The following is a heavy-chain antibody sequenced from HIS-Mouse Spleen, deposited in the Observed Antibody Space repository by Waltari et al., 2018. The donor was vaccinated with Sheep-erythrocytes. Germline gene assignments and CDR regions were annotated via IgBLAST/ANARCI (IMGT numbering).Heavy chain of an antibody. J-gene: IGHJ4*02. CDR2: ISWNSGSI. D-gene: IGHD1-26*01. CDR3: AKPVGATTAFDY. Sequence: EVQLVESGGGLVQPGRSLRLSCAASGFTFDDYAMHWVRQAPGKGLGWVSGISWNSGSIGYADSVKGRFTISRDNSKNTLYLQMNSLRAEDTAVYYCAKPVGATTAFDYWGQGTLVTVSS. V-gene: IGHV3-9*01. CDR1: GFTFDDYA.